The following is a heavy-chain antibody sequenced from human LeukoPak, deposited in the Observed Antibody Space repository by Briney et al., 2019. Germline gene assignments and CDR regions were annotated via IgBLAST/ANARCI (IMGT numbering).Heavy chain of an antibody. CDR3: ARQIVGATRENWFDP. Sequence: ASVKVSCKASGYTFTTYGITWVRQAPGQGLEWMGWISAYNGNTNYAQKLQGRVTMTTDTTTSTASMELRSLRSDDTAVYYCARQIVGATRENWFDPWGQGTLVTVSS. CDR2: ISAYNGNT. V-gene: IGHV1-18*01. J-gene: IGHJ5*02. CDR1: GYTFTTYG. D-gene: IGHD1-26*01.